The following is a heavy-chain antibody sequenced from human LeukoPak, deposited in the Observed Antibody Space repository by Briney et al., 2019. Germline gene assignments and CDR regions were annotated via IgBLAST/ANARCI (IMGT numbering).Heavy chain of an antibody. V-gene: IGHV1-2*02. J-gene: IGHJ6*03. CDR3: ARDLSSSSRGYYYYYYMDV. Sequence: ASVKVSCKASGYTFTGYYMHWVRQAPGQGLEWMGWINPNSGGTNYAQKFQGRVTMTRDTSISTAYMELSRLRSDDTAVYYCARDLSSSSRGYYYYYYMDVWGKGTTVTVSS. CDR1: GYTFTGYY. CDR2: INPNSGGT. D-gene: IGHD6-13*01.